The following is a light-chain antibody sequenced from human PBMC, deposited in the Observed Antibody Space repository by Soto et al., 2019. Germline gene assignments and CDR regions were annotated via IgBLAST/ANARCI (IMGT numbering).Light chain of an antibody. Sequence: QSALTQPPSASGSPGQSVTISCTGTSSEIAFYNFVSWYQQYPGKAPKLLIYEVTKRPSGVPDRFSGSRSGNTASLTVSGLQAEDEADYYCSSYTTSYFYVFGPGTKVTVL. J-gene: IGLJ1*01. CDR3: SSYTTSYFYV. CDR1: SSEIAFYNF. CDR2: EVT. V-gene: IGLV2-8*01.